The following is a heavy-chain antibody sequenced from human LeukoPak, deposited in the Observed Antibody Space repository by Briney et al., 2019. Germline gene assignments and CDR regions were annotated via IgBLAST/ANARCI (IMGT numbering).Heavy chain of an antibody. J-gene: IGHJ6*02. D-gene: IGHD4-17*01. CDR3: AGSTVTTVSYYYGMDV. CDR2: ISGSGGST. V-gene: IGHV3-23*01. CDR1: GFTFSSYA. Sequence: GASLRLSCAASGFTFSSYAMSWVRQAPGKGLEWVSAISGSGGSTYYADSVKGRFTISRDNSKNTLYLQMSSLRAEDTAVYYCAGSTVTTVSYYYGMDVWGQGTTVTVSS.